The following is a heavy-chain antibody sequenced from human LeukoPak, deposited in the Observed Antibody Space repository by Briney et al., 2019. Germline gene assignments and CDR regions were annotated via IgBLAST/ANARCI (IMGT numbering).Heavy chain of an antibody. D-gene: IGHD3-22*01. V-gene: IGHV4-30-4*01. CDR1: GGSISSGDYY. CDR2: IYYSGST. CDR3: ARRGDYCDSSGAPAGFFFDY. J-gene: IGHJ4*02. Sequence: PSETLSLTCTVSGGSISSGDYYWSWIRQPPGKGLEWIGYIYYSGSTYYNPSLKSRVTISVDTSKDQFSLKLSSVTAADTAVYYCARRGDYCDSSGAPAGFFFDYWGQGTLVTVSS.